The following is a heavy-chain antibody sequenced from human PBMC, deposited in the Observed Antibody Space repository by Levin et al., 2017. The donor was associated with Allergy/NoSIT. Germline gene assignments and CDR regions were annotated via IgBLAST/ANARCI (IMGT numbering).Heavy chain of an antibody. CDR2: ISRGNSYT. V-gene: IGHV3-11*05. J-gene: IGHJ4*02. D-gene: IGHD3-10*01. Sequence: PGQGLEWVSYISRGNSYTNYLDSVKGRFTISRDNAKNSLYLQMNSLRAEDTAIYYCARGRVPNDYWGQGTLVTVSS. CDR3: ARGRVPNDY.